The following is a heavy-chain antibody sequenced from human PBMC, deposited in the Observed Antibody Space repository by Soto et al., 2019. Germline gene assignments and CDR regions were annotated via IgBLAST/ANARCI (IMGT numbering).Heavy chain of an antibody. CDR1: GGTFSSYA. CDR3: ASWTSVEMATLDY. CDR2: IIPIFGTA. D-gene: IGHD5-12*01. J-gene: IGHJ4*02. V-gene: IGHV1-69*13. Sequence: GASVKVSCKASGGTFSSYAISWVRQAPGQGLEWMGGIIPIFGTANYAQKFQGRVTITADESTSTAYMELSSLRSEDTAVYYCASWTSVEMATLDYWGQGTLVTVSS.